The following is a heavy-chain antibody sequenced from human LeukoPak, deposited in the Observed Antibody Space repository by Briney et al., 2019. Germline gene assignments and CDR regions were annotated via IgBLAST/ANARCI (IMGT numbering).Heavy chain of an antibody. J-gene: IGHJ4*02. CDR3: AKGRGRSSTGDLD. V-gene: IGHV3-23*01. CDR2: ISSSGGST. CDR1: GFTFSNYA. Sequence: GGSLRLSCAASGFTFSNYAMNWVRQAPGKGLEWVSAISSSGGSTYYADSVKGRFTISRDNSKNALYLQMNSLRAEDTAVYYCAKGRGRSSTGDLDWGQGTLVTVSS. D-gene: IGHD7-27*01.